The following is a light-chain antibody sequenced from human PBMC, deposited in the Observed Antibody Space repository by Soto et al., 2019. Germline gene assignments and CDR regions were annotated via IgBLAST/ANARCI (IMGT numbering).Light chain of an antibody. V-gene: IGLV2-14*01. CDR3: SSHTSSDTLV. CDR2: DVT. J-gene: IGLJ3*02. CDR1: ISDVGTYNY. Sequence: QSALTQPASVSGSPGQSITISCTGIISDVGTYNYVSWYQQHPDKAPKLMIYDVTNRPSGVSNRFSGSKSGNTASLTISGLQAEDEANYYCSSHTSSDTLVFGGGTQLTVL.